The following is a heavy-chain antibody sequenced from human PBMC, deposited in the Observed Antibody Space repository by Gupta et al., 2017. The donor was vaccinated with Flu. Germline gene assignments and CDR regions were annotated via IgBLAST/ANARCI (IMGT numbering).Heavy chain of an antibody. Sequence: EVHLEESGGGSEQPGRSMRLSCAASGFTFDDYAMHWVRQAPGKGLEWVSGISWSGERTDYADYVKGRFTISRDNAKNALYLQMNSLRPEDTALDDCVRDHCSGGSCYFDVWGQGTQVTVSS. CDR1: GFTFDDYA. J-gene: IGHJ4*02. CDR2: ISWSGERT. V-gene: IGHV3-9*01. D-gene: IGHD2-15*01. CDR3: VRDHCSGGSCYFDV.